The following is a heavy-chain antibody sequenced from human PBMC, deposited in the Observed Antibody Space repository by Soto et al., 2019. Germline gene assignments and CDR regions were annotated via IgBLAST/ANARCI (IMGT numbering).Heavy chain of an antibody. CDR1: GGSFSGYC. Sequence: PSETLSLTCAVYGGSFSGYCWSWIRQPPGKGLEWIGEIYHSGSTNYNPSLKSRVTISVDKSKNQFSLKLSSVTAADTAVYYCARRYYGSGSYYNLAYYYYGMDVWGQGTTVTVSS. D-gene: IGHD3-10*01. J-gene: IGHJ6*02. CDR3: ARRYYGSGSYYNLAYYYYGMDV. V-gene: IGHV4-34*01. CDR2: IYHSGST.